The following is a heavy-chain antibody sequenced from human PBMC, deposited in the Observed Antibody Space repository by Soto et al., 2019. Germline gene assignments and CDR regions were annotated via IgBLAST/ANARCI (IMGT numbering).Heavy chain of an antibody. D-gene: IGHD1-26*01. CDR1: GFTFSSYA. CDR3: VKGGGDIVGATLPGQPLKYWYFDL. Sequence: GGSLRLSCSASGFTFSSYAMHWVRQAPGKGLEYVSAISSNGGSTYYADSVKGRFTISRDNSKNTLYLQMSSLRAEDTAVYYCVKGGGDIVGATLPGQPLKYWYFDLWGRGTLVTVSS. V-gene: IGHV3-64D*08. J-gene: IGHJ2*01. CDR2: ISSNGGST.